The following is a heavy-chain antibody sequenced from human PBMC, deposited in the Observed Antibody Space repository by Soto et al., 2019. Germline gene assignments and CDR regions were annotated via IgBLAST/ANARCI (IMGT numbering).Heavy chain of an antibody. CDR1: GFTFSDYY. Sequence: PGGSLRLSCAASGFTFSDYYMSWIRQAPGKGLEWVSAISGSGANTYYADSVKGRFTISRDNSKNTLYLQMNSLRVEDTAVYYCAKGSSGKDGYNDVYWGQGTLVTVSS. J-gene: IGHJ4*02. D-gene: IGHD5-12*01. V-gene: IGHV3-23*01. CDR3: AKGSSGKDGYNDVY. CDR2: ISGSGANT.